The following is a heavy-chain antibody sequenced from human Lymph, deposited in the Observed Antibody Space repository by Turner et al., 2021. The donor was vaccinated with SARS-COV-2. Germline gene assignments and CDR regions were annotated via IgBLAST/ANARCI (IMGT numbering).Heavy chain of an antibody. J-gene: IGHJ6*02. CDR2: ISSSRTYI. V-gene: IGHV3-21*01. Sequence: EVQLVESGGGLVKPGGSLRLSCAASGFTFSSYSMNWVRQAPGKGLEWVSSISSSRTYIYYADSVKGRFTISRDNAKNSLFLQMNSLRAEDTSVYYCERDLQPYNFYGMDVWGQGTTVTVSS. CDR3: ERDLQPYNFYGMDV. D-gene: IGHD1-1*01. CDR1: GFTFSSYS.